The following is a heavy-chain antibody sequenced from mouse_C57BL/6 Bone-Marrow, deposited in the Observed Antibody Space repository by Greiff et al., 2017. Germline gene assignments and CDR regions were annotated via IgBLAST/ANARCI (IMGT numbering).Heavy chain of an antibody. D-gene: IGHD2-3*01. V-gene: IGHV5-4*01. CDR1: GFTFSSYA. CDR3: ARGGYDYVDY. J-gene: IGHJ2*01. CDR2: ISDGGSYT. Sequence: EVQRVEPGGGLVKPGGSLKLSCAASGFTFSSYAMSWVRQTPEKRLEWVANISDGGSYTYYPDNVKGRFTLSRDNAKNNLYLQMSHLKSEDTAMYYCARGGYDYVDYWGQGPTLTVSS.